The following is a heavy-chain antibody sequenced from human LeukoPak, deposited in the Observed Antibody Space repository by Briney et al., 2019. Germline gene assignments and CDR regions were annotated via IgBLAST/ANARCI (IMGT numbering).Heavy chain of an antibody. J-gene: IGHJ4*02. D-gene: IGHD2-2*01. V-gene: IGHV3-48*03. CDR2: ISSSGSII. Sequence: GGSLRLSCAASGFTFSSYEFNWVRRAPGKGLVGVSYISSSGSIIFYADSVKGRFTISRDNAKKSLYLQMNSLRAEDTAIYYCARGVVPPPYWGQGTLVTVSS. CDR3: ARGVVPPPY. CDR1: GFTFSSYE.